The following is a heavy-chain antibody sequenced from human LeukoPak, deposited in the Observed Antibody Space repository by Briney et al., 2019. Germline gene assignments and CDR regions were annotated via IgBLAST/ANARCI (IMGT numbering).Heavy chain of an antibody. CDR1: GFTFSSYA. D-gene: IGHD6-13*01. J-gene: IGHJ4*02. CDR3: ERDGGVSSSWADY. CDR2: ISYDGSNK. Sequence: GGSLRLSCAASGFTFSSYAMHWVRQAPGKGLEWVAVISYDGSNKYYADSVKGRFTISSDNSKNTLYLQMNSLRAEDTAVYYCERDGGVSSSWADYWGQGTLVTVSS. V-gene: IGHV3-30*04.